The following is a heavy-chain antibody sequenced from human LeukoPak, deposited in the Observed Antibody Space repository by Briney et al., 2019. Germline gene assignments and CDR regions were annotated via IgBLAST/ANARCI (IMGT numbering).Heavy chain of an antibody. CDR1: AFTFARHW. V-gene: IGHV3-7*03. CDR3: AKDDSSGAFDY. J-gene: IGHJ4*02. CDR2: IRQDGGAK. D-gene: IGHD3-22*01. Sequence: GGSLRLSYVASAFTFARHWMSWVRQAPGKPLEWVATIRQDGGAKYYLDSVKGRFTISRDNAKNSLYLQMNSLRAEDTVLYYCAKDDSSGAFDYWGQGTLVTVSS.